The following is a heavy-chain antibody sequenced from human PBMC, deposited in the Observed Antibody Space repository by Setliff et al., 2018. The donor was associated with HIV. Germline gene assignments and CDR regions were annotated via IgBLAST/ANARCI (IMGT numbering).Heavy chain of an antibody. CDR3: ARGRYRSRWHASDHYYIDV. J-gene: IGHJ6*03. CDR1: GFTFSTYW. CDR2: INHSGST. D-gene: IGHD6-13*01. V-gene: IGHV4-34*01. Sequence: GSLRLSCAASGFTFSTYWMSWVRQAPGKGLEWIGGINHSGSTNYNPSLKSRVTISVDTSENQFSLKLRSVTAADTALYYCARGRYRSRWHASDHYYIDVWGKGTTVTVSS.